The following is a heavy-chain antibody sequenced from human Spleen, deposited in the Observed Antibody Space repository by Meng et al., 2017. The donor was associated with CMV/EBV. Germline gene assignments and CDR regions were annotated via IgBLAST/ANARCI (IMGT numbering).Heavy chain of an antibody. CDR1: GGSISSYY. Sequence: SETLSLTCAVYGGSISSYYWSWIRQPPGKGLEWIGYIYYSGSTNYNPSLKSRLTISVDTSKNQFSLKLSSVSAADTAVYYCARDRGYCGTTRCYYYGMDVWGQGTTVTVSS. V-gene: IGHV4-59*01. D-gene: IGHD2-2*01. CDR2: IYYSGST. J-gene: IGHJ6*02. CDR3: ARDRGYCGTTRCYYYGMDV.